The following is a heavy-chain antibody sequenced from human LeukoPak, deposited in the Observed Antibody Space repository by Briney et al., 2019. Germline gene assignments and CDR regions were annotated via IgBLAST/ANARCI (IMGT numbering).Heavy chain of an antibody. J-gene: IGHJ6*02. V-gene: IGHV3-23*01. Sequence: GGALRLSCAPSGFTFINYALSWVRQAPGKGVEWVSVISGSGATTYYADSVKGRFTISRDNSKNTLYLQVDSLRAEDTAVYYCAKGLWGAYYYGMDVWGQGTTVTVSS. D-gene: IGHD3-16*01. CDR3: AKGLWGAYYYGMDV. CDR1: GFTFINYA. CDR2: ISGSGATT.